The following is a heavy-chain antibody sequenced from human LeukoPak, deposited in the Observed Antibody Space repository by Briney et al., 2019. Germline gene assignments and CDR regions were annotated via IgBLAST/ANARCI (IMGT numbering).Heavy chain of an antibody. D-gene: IGHD5-24*01. CDR1: GFTFSSYA. CDR3: ARIATRWQQSYYMDV. CDR2: ISGSGGST. Sequence: GGSLRLSCAASGFTFSSYAMSWVRQAPGKGLEWVSAISGSGGSTYYADSVKGRFTISRDNSKNTLYLQMNSLRAEDTAVYYCARIATRWQQSYYMDVWGKGTTVTVSS. J-gene: IGHJ6*03. V-gene: IGHV3-23*01.